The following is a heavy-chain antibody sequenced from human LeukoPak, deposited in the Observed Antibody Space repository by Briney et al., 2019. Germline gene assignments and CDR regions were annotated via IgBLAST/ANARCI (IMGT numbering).Heavy chain of an antibody. Sequence: LSLTCAVYGGSFSGYYWSWIRQPPGKGLEWVSYISSSSSTIYYADSVKGRFTISRDNAKNSLYLQMNSLRAEDTAVYYCASLAVGAFFDYWGQGTLVTVSS. CDR1: GGSFSGYY. V-gene: IGHV3-11*04. CDR3: ASLAVGAFFDY. J-gene: IGHJ4*02. D-gene: IGHD6-19*01. CDR2: ISSSSSTI.